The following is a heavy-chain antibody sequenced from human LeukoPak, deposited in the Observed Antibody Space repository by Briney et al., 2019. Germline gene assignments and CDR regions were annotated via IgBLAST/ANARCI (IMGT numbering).Heavy chain of an antibody. J-gene: IGHJ5*01. D-gene: IGHD2-2*01. CDR2: IYPGDSDS. Sequence: HGEALQISCKGSGYRFTDYWIAWVRQMPGKGLEGMGIIYPGDSDSRYSPSFQGQVTFSADKSISTAYLQWSSLKASDTAMYYCARRSYCYSTSCYGYWFGSWGQGTLVTVSS. CDR1: GYRFTDYW. CDR3: ARRSYCYSTSCYGYWFGS. V-gene: IGHV5-51*01.